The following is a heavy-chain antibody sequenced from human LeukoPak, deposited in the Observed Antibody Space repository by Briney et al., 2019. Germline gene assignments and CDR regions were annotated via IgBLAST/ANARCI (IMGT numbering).Heavy chain of an antibody. CDR1: GFNFRSYG. D-gene: IGHD6-13*01. Sequence: GGSLRLSCAASGFNFRSYGMHWVRQAPGKGLEWVAVIWYDGSNKHYLDSVKGRFTISRDNSENTLYLQMDSLRSEDTAAYYCAKDGDSGSWYSYNYLDHWGQGTLVTVSS. CDR3: AKDGDSGSWYSYNYLDH. J-gene: IGHJ4*02. CDR2: IWYDGSNK. V-gene: IGHV3-33*06.